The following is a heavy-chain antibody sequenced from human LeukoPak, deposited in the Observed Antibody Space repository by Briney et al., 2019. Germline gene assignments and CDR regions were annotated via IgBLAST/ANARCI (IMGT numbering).Heavy chain of an antibody. CDR2: IYHSGST. CDR1: GYSISSGYY. J-gene: IGHJ6*03. V-gene: IGHV4-38-2*01. Sequence: PSETLSLTCAVSGYSISSGYYWGWIRQPPGKGLEWIGSIYHSGSTYYNPSLKSRVTISVDTSKNQFSLKLSSVTAADTAVYYCARRGCCSSTSCSYYYYYYMDVWGKGTTVTVSS. CDR3: ARRGCCSSTSCSYYYYYYMDV. D-gene: IGHD2-2*01.